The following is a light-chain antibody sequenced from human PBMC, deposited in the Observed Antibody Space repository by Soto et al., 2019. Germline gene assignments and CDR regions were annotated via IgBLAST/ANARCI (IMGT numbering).Light chain of an antibody. Sequence: EVVLTQAPATLSLSPGERATLSCRASQSVYNYLDWFQQKPGHAPRLLIYDASNRATGIPARFSGSGSGTDFTLTISSLEPEDFAVYYCQQRSNWPPITFGQGTRLEIK. CDR1: QSVYNY. CDR2: DAS. V-gene: IGKV3-11*01. J-gene: IGKJ5*01. CDR3: QQRSNWPPIT.